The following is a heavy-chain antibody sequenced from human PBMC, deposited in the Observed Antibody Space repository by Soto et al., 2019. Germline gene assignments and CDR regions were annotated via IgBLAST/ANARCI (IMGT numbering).Heavy chain of an antibody. CDR3: ARGLLWELGAGYAFER. J-gene: IGHJ3*02. Sequence: SETLSLTCAVYGGSFSCYYWSWIRQPPGKGLEWIGEINHSGSTNYNPSLKSRVTISVDTSKNQFSLRLSSVTAADTAVYYCARGLLWELGAGYAFERWGQGKKVTVTS. V-gene: IGHV4-34*01. CDR2: INHSGST. D-gene: IGHD1-26*01. CDR1: GGSFSCYY.